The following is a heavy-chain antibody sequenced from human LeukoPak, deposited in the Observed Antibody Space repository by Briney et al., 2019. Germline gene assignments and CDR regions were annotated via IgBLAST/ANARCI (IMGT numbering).Heavy chain of an antibody. D-gene: IGHD2-15*01. CDR1: GYTFTGYY. Sequence: GASVKVSCKASGYTFTGYYMHWVRQAPGQGLEWMGWINPNSGGTNYEQKFQGRVTMTRDTSISTAYMELSRLRSDDTAVYYCARSGGSVVAAKCWGQGTLVTVSS. CDR3: ARSGGSVVAAKC. V-gene: IGHV1-2*02. J-gene: IGHJ4*02. CDR2: INPNSGGT.